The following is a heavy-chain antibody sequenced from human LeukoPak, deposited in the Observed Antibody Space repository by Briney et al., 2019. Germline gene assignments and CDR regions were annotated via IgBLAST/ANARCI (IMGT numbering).Heavy chain of an antibody. Sequence: GGSPRLSCAASGFTFSSYSMNWVRQAPGKGLEWVSSISSSSSYIYYADSVKGRFTISRDNAKNPLYLQMNSLRAEDTAVYYCASGYSGYDSGDYWGQGTLVTVSS. J-gene: IGHJ4*02. D-gene: IGHD5-12*01. CDR1: GFTFSSYS. V-gene: IGHV3-21*01. CDR3: ASGYSGYDSGDY. CDR2: ISSSSSYI.